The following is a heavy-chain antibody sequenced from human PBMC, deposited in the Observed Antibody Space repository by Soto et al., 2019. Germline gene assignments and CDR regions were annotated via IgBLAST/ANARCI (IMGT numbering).Heavy chain of an antibody. CDR2: ISWDGGTT. J-gene: IGHJ4*02. CDR1: GFTFAEYT. D-gene: IGHD2-15*01. CDR3: TKVKEKDRTTSGVDFGS. Sequence: EVLLEESGGAVVQPGGSLRVSCVASGFTFAEYTMCCVRQAPGQGLEWISLISWDGGTTYYADSVKGRFTISRDTGKSSLYLQMDGLRAEDTALYYCTKVKEKDRTTSGVDFGSWGQGTLVTVSS. V-gene: IGHV3-43*01.